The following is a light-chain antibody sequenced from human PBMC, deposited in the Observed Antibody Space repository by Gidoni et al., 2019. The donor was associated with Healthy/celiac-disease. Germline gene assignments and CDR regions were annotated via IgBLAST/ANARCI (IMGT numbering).Light chain of an antibody. CDR1: QSVRSY. CDR3: QQRSNWPRALT. J-gene: IGKJ4*01. CDR2: DAS. Sequence: EIVLTQSPATLSLSPGERATLSCRASQSVRSYLAWYQQKPGQAPRLLIYDASNRATGIPARFSGSGSGTDFTLTISSLEPEDFAVYYCQQRSNWPRALTFGGGTQVEIK. V-gene: IGKV3-11*01.